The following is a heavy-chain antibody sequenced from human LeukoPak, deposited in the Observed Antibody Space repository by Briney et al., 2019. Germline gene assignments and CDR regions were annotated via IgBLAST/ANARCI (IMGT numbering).Heavy chain of an antibody. D-gene: IGHD6-13*01. Sequence: SETLSLTCAVYGYSLTNHYWIWIRQPPGKGLGWIGEIMHTGSTNYNPSLKSRVTISVDTSKNQFFLNLTSVTAADTAVYYCARGPAAVHPWGQGTLVTVSS. V-gene: IGHV4-34*12. CDR1: GYSLTNHY. J-gene: IGHJ5*02. CDR3: ARGPAAVHP. CDR2: IMHTGST.